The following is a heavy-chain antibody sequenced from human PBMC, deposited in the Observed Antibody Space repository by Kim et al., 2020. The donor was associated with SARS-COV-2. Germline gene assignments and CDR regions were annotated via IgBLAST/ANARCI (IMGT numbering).Heavy chain of an antibody. Sequence: GGSLRLSCAASGLTFNIYAMHWVRQAPGKGLEGVAVISSDGRNKYYADSVKGRFTISRDNSKNTVYLQMNSLRVEDTAVYHCANWAGTNGWYGPLDYWGQGTLVTVSS. V-gene: IGHV3-30-3*01. CDR1: GLTFNIYA. CDR3: ANWAGTNGWYGPLDY. CDR2: ISSDGRNK. J-gene: IGHJ4*02. D-gene: IGHD6-19*01.